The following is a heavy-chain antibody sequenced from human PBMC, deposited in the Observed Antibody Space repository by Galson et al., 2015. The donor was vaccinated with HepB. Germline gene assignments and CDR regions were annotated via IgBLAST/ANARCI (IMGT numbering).Heavy chain of an antibody. V-gene: IGHV3-23*01. CDR3: AKTRLLQTLDY. CDR1: GFTFRSYA. CDR2: ISGSGGST. D-gene: IGHD1-26*01. Sequence: SLRLSCAASGFTFRSYAMSWVRQAPGKGLEWVSVISGSGGSTYYADSVKGRFTISRDNSKNTLYLQTNSLRAEDTAVYYCAKTRLLQTLDYWGQGTPVTVSS. J-gene: IGHJ4*02.